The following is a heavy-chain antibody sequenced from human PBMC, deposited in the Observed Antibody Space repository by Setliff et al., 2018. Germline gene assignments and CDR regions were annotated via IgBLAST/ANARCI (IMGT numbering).Heavy chain of an antibody. D-gene: IGHD1-26*01. J-gene: IGHJ4*02. CDR2: INPNSGGT. CDR1: GYTFTGYY. CDR3: ARVAVGAMGADY. Sequence: VKVSCQASGYTFTGYYMHWVRQAPGQGLEWMGRINPNSGGTNYAQKFQGRVTMTRDTSISTAYIELSRLRSDDTAVYYCARVAVGAMGADYWGQGTLVTVSS. V-gene: IGHV1-2*06.